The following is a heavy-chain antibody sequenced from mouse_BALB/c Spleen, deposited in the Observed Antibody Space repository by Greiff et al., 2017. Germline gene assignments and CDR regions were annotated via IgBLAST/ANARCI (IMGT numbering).Heavy chain of an antibody. Sequence: EVQLQQSGPELVKPGASVKIPCKASGYTFTDYNMDWVKQSHGKSLEWIGDINPNNGGTIYNQKFKGKATLTVDKSSSTAYMELRSLTSEDTAVYYCARLGLRWDYFDYWGQGTTLTVSS. J-gene: IGHJ2*01. CDR2: INPNNGGT. D-gene: IGHD2-2*01. V-gene: IGHV1-18*01. CDR1: GYTFTDYN. CDR3: ARLGLRWDYFDY.